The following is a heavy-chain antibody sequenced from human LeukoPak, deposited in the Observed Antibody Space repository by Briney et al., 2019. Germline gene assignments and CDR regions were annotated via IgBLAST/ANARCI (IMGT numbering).Heavy chain of an antibody. CDR1: GSTFTSYW. J-gene: IGHJ4*02. Sequence: GASLKISCKGPGSTFTSYWIGWVRQMPGKGLEWMGIIYPGDSVTRYSPSFQGQVTISADKSISTAYLQWSSLKASDTAMYYCARRGDGYNLNFDYWGQGTLVTASS. V-gene: IGHV5-51*01. D-gene: IGHD5-24*01. CDR2: IYPGDSVT. CDR3: ARRGDGYNLNFDY.